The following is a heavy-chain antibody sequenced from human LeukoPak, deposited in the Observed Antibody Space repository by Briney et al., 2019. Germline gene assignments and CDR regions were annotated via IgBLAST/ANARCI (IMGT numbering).Heavy chain of an antibody. D-gene: IGHD2-21*01. J-gene: IGHJ5*02. V-gene: IGHV3-7*03. Sequence: GGSLRLSCAASGNYWMHWVRQAPGKGLEWVANIKQDGSEKHYVDSVKGRFTISRDNAKNSMYLQMNSLRVEDTAVYYCVREANMWSWGQGALVTVSS. CDR2: IKQDGSEK. CDR1: GNYW. CDR3: VREANMWS.